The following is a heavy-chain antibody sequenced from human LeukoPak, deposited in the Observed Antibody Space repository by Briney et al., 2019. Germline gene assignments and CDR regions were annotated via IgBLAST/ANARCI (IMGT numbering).Heavy chain of an antibody. Sequence: ASVKVSCKASGYTFTSYGISWVRQAPGQGLEWMGWISAYNGNTNYAQKLQGRVTMTTDTSTSTAYMELSSLRSEDTAVYYCARESYYYYYYGMDVWGQGATVTVSS. CDR2: ISAYNGNT. V-gene: IGHV1-18*01. CDR3: ARESYYYYYYGMDV. CDR1: GYTFTSYG. J-gene: IGHJ6*02.